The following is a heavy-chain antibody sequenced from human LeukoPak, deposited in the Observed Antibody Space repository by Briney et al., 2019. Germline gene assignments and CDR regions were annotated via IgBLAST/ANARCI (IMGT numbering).Heavy chain of an antibody. CDR1: GYTFTGSGWY. D-gene: IGHD3-10*01. V-gene: IGHV1-2*02. J-gene: IGHJ4*02. CDR3: ARDGPAQMVDFDY. CDR2: LHPNNGAT. Sequence: VASVKVSCKASGYTFTGSGWYLYWLRQAPGQGLECVGWLHPNNGATGYAQKFQGRVAMTPDTSISTAYMELSRLRPDDTAIYYCARDGPAQMVDFDYWGQGTLVTVSS.